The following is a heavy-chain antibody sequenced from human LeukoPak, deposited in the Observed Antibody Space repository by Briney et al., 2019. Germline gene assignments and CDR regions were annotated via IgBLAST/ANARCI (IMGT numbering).Heavy chain of an antibody. D-gene: IGHD3-16*01. V-gene: IGHV4-34*01. Sequence: SETLSLTCAVYGGSFSGYYWSWIRQPPGKGLEWIGEINHSGSTNYNPSLKSRVTMSVDTSKNQFSLKLSSVTAADTAVYYCARESDILISGAFDIWGQGTMVTVSS. CDR1: GGSFSGYY. CDR2: INHSGST. CDR3: ARESDILISGAFDI. J-gene: IGHJ3*02.